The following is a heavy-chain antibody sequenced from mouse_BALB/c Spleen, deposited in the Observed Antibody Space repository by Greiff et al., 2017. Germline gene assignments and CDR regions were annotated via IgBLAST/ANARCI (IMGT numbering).Heavy chain of an antibody. D-gene: IGHD2-1*01. J-gene: IGHJ4*01. CDR2: ISSGGST. CDR1: GFTFSSYA. Sequence: DVKLVESGGGLVQPGGSLKLSCAASGFTFSSYAMSWVRQTPEKRLEWVASISSGGSTYYPDSVKGRFTIPRDKARNILYLQMSSLRSEDTAMYYCARPGNYGFLYYAMDYWGQGTSVTVSS. CDR3: ARPGNYGFLYYAMDY. V-gene: IGHV5-6-5*01.